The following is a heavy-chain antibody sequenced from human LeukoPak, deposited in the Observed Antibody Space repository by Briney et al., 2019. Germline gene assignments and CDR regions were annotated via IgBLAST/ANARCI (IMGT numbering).Heavy chain of an antibody. Sequence: NASETLSLTCTVSGGSISSYYWSWLRQPPGKGLEWIGYIYYSGSTNYNTSLKSRVTISVDTSKNKFSLKLSSVTAADTAVYYCARKKRVDYFDYWGQGTLVTVSS. CDR3: ARKKRVDYFDY. V-gene: IGHV4-59*01. J-gene: IGHJ4*02. CDR2: IYYSGST. CDR1: GGSISSYY.